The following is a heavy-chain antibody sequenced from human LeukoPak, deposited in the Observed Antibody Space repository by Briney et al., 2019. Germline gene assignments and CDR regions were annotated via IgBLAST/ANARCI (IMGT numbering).Heavy chain of an antibody. J-gene: IGHJ4*02. CDR3: ARDVPFIITMIRGSPIPSFSFDY. CDR2: IKQDGSEK. D-gene: IGHD3-10*01. Sequence: GGSLRLSCAASGFTFSSYWMSWVRQAPGKGLEWVANIKQDGSEKYYVDSVKGRFTISRDNAKNSLYLQMNSLRAEDTAVYYCARDVPFIITMIRGSPIPSFSFDYWGQGTLVTVSS. V-gene: IGHV3-7*01. CDR1: GFTFSSYW.